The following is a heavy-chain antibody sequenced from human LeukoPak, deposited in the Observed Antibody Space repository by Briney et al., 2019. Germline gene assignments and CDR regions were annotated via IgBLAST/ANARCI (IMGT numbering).Heavy chain of an antibody. J-gene: IGHJ4*02. CDR2: FDPEDGET. Sequence: ASVKVSCKVSGYTLTELSMHWVRQAPGKGLEWMGGFDPEDGETIYAQKFQGRVTMTEDTSTDTAYMELSSLRSEDTAVYYCAIPGGSSRDFDYWGQGTLVTVSP. CDR1: GYTLTELS. CDR3: AIPGGSSRDFDY. V-gene: IGHV1-24*01. D-gene: IGHD6-13*01.